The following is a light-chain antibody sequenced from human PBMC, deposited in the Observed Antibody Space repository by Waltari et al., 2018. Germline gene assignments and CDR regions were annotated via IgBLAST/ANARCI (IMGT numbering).Light chain of an antibody. CDR3: SSYTSRATWV. Sequence: QSALTQPASVSGSPGPSITISCTGTSSDVGVYNYVSWFQQHPDKAPSLLIFDVTNRPSGVSNRFSGSKSGNTASLTISGLQAEDEADYYCSSYTSRATWVFGGGTRLAVL. J-gene: IGLJ3*02. V-gene: IGLV2-14*03. CDR2: DVT. CDR1: SSDVGVYNY.